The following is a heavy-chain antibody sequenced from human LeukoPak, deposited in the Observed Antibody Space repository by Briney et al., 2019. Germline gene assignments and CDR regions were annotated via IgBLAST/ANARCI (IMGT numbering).Heavy chain of an antibody. CDR1: GDSISSHY. Sequence: SETPSLTCTVSGDSISSHYWSWIRQPPGKGLEWVGSMYYSGITRYNPSLKSRAAISVDTSKNQFSLKLNSVTVADTAVYYCAKGDPIGAFHIWGQGTMVTVSS. V-gene: IGHV4-59*11. J-gene: IGHJ3*02. CDR2: MYYSGIT. CDR3: AKGDPIGAFHI.